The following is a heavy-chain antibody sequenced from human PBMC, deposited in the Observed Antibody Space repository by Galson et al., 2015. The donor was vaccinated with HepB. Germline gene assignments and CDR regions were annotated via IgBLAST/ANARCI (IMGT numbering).Heavy chain of an antibody. J-gene: IGHJ2*01. CDR3: AKDTRPREVTTYGWHFDL. CDR2: ISYDGSNI. V-gene: IGHV3-30*18. D-gene: IGHD2-21*02. Sequence: SLRLSCAASGFTFSSYGMHWIRQAPGKGLECVAVISYDGSNINFADSVKGRFTISRDNSKNTLYLQMNSLRPEDTAVYYCAKDTRPREVTTYGWHFDLWGRGTLVTVSS. CDR1: GFTFSSYG.